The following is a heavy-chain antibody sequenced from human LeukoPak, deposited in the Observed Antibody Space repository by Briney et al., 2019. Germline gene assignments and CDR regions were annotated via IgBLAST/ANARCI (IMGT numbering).Heavy chain of an antibody. Sequence: PSETLSLTCTVSGGSISSGGYYWSWIRQHPGKGLEWIGRIYTSGSTNYNPSLKSRVTMSVDTSKNQFSLKLSSVTAADTAVYYCAREGGTYYYDSSGYYLFDYWGQGTLVTVSS. V-gene: IGHV4-61*02. J-gene: IGHJ4*02. D-gene: IGHD3-22*01. CDR2: IYTSGST. CDR3: AREGGTYYYDSSGYYLFDY. CDR1: GGSISSGGYY.